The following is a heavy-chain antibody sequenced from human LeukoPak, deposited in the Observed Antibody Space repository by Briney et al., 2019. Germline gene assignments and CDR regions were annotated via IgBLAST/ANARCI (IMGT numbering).Heavy chain of an antibody. CDR2: ISYDGSNK. D-gene: IGHD5-12*01. V-gene: IGHV3-30*03. CDR3: AREEVVATIN. Sequence: GGSLRLSCAASGFTFSSYGMHWVRQAPGKGLEWVAVISYDGSNKYYADSVKGRFTISRDNSKNSLYLQMNSLRAEDTAVYYCAREEVVATINWGQGTLVTVSS. J-gene: IGHJ4*02. CDR1: GFTFSSYG.